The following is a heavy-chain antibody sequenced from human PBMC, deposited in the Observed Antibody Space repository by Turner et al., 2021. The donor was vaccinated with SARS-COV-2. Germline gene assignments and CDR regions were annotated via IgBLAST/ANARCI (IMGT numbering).Heavy chain of an antibody. D-gene: IGHD6-19*01. Sequence: EVQLVESGGGVSQPGGSLRLSCAASAFTVSSNYISWVRRAPVKGLEWISVIYSSSSTYYADTVKGRFTISRDNSKNTLYLQMNSLRAEDTDVYYCARGHSSGWHQSGAFDIWGQGTMVTVSS. J-gene: IGHJ3*02. CDR3: ARGHSSGWHQSGAFDI. CDR2: IYSSSST. CDR1: AFTVSSNY. V-gene: IGHV3-53*01.